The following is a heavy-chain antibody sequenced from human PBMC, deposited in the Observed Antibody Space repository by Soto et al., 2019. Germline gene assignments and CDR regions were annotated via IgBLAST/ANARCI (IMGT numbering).Heavy chain of an antibody. D-gene: IGHD3-3*01. CDR2: ISSSGSTI. CDR3: AREITIFGVVIPDAFDI. J-gene: IGHJ3*02. CDR1: GFTFSDYY. Sequence: GGSLRLSCAASGFTFSDYYMSWIRQAPGKGLEWVSYISSSGSTIYYADSVKGRFTISRDNAKNSLYLQMNSLRAEDTAVYYCAREITIFGVVIPDAFDIWGQGTMVTVSS. V-gene: IGHV3-11*01.